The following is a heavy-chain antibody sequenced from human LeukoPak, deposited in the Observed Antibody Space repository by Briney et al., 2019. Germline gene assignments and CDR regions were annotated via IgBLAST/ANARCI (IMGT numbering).Heavy chain of an antibody. CDR3: ATSYCSGISCLDVFNM. CDR1: GVSVSDGRYY. Sequence: PSQTLSLTCNVSGVSVSDGRYYWTWIRQHPGKGLEWIGYKYYSGSAKYNPSLKSRLTISIDTPKNQFSLQLSSVTAADTATYYCATSYCSGISCLDVFNMWGQGTRVTVSS. D-gene: IGHD2-2*01. V-gene: IGHV4-31*03. J-gene: IGHJ3*02. CDR2: KYYSGSA.